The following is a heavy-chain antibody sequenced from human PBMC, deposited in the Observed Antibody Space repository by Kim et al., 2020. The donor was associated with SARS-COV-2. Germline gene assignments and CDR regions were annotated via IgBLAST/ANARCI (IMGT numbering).Heavy chain of an antibody. J-gene: IGHJ2*01. D-gene: IGHD3-10*01. V-gene: IGHV1-46*01. Sequence: QQFQGRVTMTRDTSTSTDYMELSSLRSEDTAVYYCARGDGSGKRYWYFDLWGRGTLVTVSS. CDR3: ARGDGSGKRYWYFDL.